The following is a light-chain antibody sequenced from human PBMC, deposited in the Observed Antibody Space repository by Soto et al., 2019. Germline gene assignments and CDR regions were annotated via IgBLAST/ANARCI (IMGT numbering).Light chain of an antibody. CDR3: QTWGTGIQV. J-gene: IGLJ3*02. CDR2: VNSDGSH. V-gene: IGLV4-69*01. CDR1: SGYSRYA. Sequence: QLVLTQSPSASASLGASVKLTCTLSSGYSRYAIAWHQQHPEKGPRFLMKVNSDGSHIKGDGIPHRFSGSSSGAERYLTISSLQSEDEADYYCQTWGTGIQVFGGGTQLTVL.